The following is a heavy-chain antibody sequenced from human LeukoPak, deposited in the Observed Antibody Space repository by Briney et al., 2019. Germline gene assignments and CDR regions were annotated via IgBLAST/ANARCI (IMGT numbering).Heavy chain of an antibody. CDR3: ARDGYSYGYADYYYYMDV. CDR2: INHSGST. V-gene: IGHV4-34*01. CDR1: GGSFSGYY. J-gene: IGHJ6*03. D-gene: IGHD5-18*01. Sequence: SETLSLTCAVYGGSFSGYYWSWIRQPPGKGLEWIGEINHSGSTNYNPSLKSRVTISVDTSKNQFSLKLSSVTAADTAVYYCARDGYSYGYADYYYYMDVWGKGTTVTISS.